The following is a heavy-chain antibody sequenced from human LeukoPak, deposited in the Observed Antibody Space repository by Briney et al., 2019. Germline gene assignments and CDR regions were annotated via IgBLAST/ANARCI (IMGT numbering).Heavy chain of an antibody. J-gene: IGHJ5*02. Sequence: GGSLRLSCAASGFPFSSYFMSWVRQGPGKGLEWVSTISGSSSTYYADSVKGRFTISRDNSKNTLYLQMNSLKTEDTAVYYCTTLTMVRGVTSGNWFDPWGQGTLVTVSS. CDR3: TTLTMVRGVTSGNWFDP. CDR1: GFPFSSYF. D-gene: IGHD3-10*01. CDR2: ISGSSST. V-gene: IGHV3-23*01.